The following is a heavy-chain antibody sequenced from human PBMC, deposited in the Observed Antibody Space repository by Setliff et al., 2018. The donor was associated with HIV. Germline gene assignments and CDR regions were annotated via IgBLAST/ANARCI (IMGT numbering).Heavy chain of an antibody. CDR2: FYYSGST. V-gene: IGHV4-39*01. CDR3: ARSVDFGGSWIQDYYYMDV. CDR1: GGSISSSNYY. Sequence: SETLSLTCAVSGGSISSSNYYWVWIRQPPGKELEWIGSFYYSGSTYYNPSLKSRVTISLDTSKNQFSLKLTSVTAADTGVYFCARSVDFGGSWIQDYYYMDVWGKGTTVTVPS. J-gene: IGHJ6*03. D-gene: IGHD6-13*01.